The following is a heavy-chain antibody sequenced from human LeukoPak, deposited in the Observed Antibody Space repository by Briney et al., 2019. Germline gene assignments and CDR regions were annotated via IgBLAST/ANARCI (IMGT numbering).Heavy chain of an antibody. J-gene: IGHJ4*02. CDR3: TRGAAMLPEY. D-gene: IGHD2-2*01. V-gene: IGHV4-59*12. CDR1: GGSISSYY. Sequence: SETLSLTCTVSGGSISSYYWSWIRQPPGKGLEWIGYIYYSGSTNYNPSLKSRVTISIDTSKNQFSLKMSSVTAADTAIYYCTRGAAMLPEYWGQGSLVTVSS. CDR2: IYYSGST.